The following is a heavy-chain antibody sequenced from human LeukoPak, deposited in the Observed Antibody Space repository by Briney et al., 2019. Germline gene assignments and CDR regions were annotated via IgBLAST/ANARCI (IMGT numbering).Heavy chain of an antibody. J-gene: IGHJ4*02. Sequence: GGSLRLSCAASGFTFSSYGMHWVRQAPGKGLEWVAVMWFDGSNIYYADSVKGRFTISRDNAKNTLYLQMNTLRDEDTAVYYCARDYNWNPPDYWGQGTLVTVSS. CDR3: ARDYNWNPPDY. D-gene: IGHD1-1*01. V-gene: IGHV3-33*01. CDR1: GFTFSSYG. CDR2: MWFDGSNI.